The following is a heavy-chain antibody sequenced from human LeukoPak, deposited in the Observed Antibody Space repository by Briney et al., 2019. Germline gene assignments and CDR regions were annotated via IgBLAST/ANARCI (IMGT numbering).Heavy chain of an antibody. CDR1: GFSFSDSW. Sequence: PGGSLRLSCAASGFSFSDSWMDWVRQAPGKGLEWVANIKPDGSVIYYVDAVKGRFTISRDNAKNSLYLQMNSLRADDTAVYYCTRSLDYWGQGTLVTVSS. J-gene: IGHJ4*02. CDR3: TRSLDY. CDR2: IKPDGSVI. V-gene: IGHV3-7*02. D-gene: IGHD6-19*01.